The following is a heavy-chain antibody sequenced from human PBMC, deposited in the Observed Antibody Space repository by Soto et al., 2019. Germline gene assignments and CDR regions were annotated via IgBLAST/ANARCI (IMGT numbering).Heavy chain of an antibody. CDR3: ARDSQSFVAHYYYGMDV. D-gene: IGHD1-26*01. J-gene: IGHJ6*02. V-gene: IGHV3-33*01. Sequence: GGSLRLSCAASGFTFSSYGMHWVRQAPGKGLEWVAVIWYDGSNKYYADSVKGRFTISRDNSKNTLYLQMNSLRAEDTAVYYCARDSQSFVAHYYYGMDVWGQGTTVTVSS. CDR1: GFTFSSYG. CDR2: IWYDGSNK.